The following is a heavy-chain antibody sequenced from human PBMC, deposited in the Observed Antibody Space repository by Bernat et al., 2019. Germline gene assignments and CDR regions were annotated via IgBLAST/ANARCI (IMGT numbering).Heavy chain of an antibody. D-gene: IGHD5-12*01. CDR3: ARHFWSGYVPFDYYYGMDV. J-gene: IGHJ6*02. CDR2: IYYSGST. V-gene: IGHV4-59*08. Sequence: QVQLQESGPGLVKPSETLSLTCTVSGGSISSYYWSWIRQPPGKGLEWIGYIYYSGSTNYNPSLKSRVTISVDTSKNQFSLKLSSVTAADTAVYYCARHFWSGYVPFDYYYGMDVWGQGTTVTVSS. CDR1: GGSISSYY.